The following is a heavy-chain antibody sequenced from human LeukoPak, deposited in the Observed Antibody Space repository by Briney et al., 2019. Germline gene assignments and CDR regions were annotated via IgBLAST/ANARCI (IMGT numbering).Heavy chain of an antibody. CDR3: ARVAGELGWYFDL. D-gene: IGHD3-10*01. CDR2: TNSDGSST. J-gene: IGHJ2*01. CDR1: GFTFSSYW. Sequence: QTGGSLRLSCAASGFTFSSYWMHWVRQAPGKGLVWVSRTNSDGSSTSYADSVKGRFTISRDNAKNTLYLQMNSLRAEDTAVYYCARVAGELGWYFDLWGRGTLVTVSS. V-gene: IGHV3-74*01.